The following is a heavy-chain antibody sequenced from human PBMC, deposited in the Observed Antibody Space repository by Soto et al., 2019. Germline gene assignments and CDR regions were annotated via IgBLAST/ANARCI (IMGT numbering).Heavy chain of an antibody. V-gene: IGHV3-30*18. CDR2: ISYDGSDK. Sequence: QVQLVESGGGVVEPGRSLRLSCAASGFTFSIYGMHWVRQAPGKGLEWVAVISYDGSDKYYGDSVKGGFTISRDNSKNTLYLQMNSLRTEDTAIYYCAKDDYGDQGGFDYWGQGTLVSVSS. J-gene: IGHJ4*02. CDR3: AKDDYGDQGGFDY. CDR1: GFTFSIYG. D-gene: IGHD4-17*01.